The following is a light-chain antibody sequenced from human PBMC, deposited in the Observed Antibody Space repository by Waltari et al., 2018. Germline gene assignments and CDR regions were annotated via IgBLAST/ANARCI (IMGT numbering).Light chain of an antibody. CDR1: GSDFGADFA. J-gene: IGLJ2*01. Sequence: QSVLTQPPSVSGVPGQRVTISCAANGSDFGADFAIPWYQQLPGRAPKVIIYRNVNRPSGVPDRFSASSSGTSSSLAINDLRAEDEGDYYCQSNDTSLSVVFGGGTKLTVL. V-gene: IGLV1-40*01. CDR3: QSNDTSLSVV. CDR2: RNV.